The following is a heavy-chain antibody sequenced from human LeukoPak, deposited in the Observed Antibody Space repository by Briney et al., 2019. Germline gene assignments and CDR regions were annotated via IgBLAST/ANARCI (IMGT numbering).Heavy chain of an antibody. CDR3: ARENYYDGSGSPSASAPVDH. CDR2: ISTYKSHT. Sequence: ASVKVSCKASGYTFSDYTFTNYGISWVRQAPGQGLEWMGWISTYKSHTNYAQNFQGRVTMTRDTSTSTVYMELRSLRSDDTAVYYCARENYYDGSGSPSASAPVDHWGQGTLVTVSS. D-gene: IGHD3-22*01. J-gene: IGHJ4*02. CDR1: GYTFSDYTFTNYG. V-gene: IGHV1-18*01.